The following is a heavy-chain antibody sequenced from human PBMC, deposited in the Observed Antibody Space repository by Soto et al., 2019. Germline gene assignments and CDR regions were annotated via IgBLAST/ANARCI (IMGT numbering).Heavy chain of an antibody. J-gene: IGHJ4*02. CDR2: IYHSGST. V-gene: IGHV4-4*02. D-gene: IGHD5-12*01. CDR1: GGSISSSNC. Sequence: SETLSLTCAVSGGSISSSNCWRCVRRPPRRGREWIGEIYHSGSTTYNPSLKSRGTISVDKAKNQFSLKLSSVTAADTAVYYCARDRGYSGYDRRRFDYWGQGTLVTVSS. CDR3: ARDRGYSGYDRRRFDY.